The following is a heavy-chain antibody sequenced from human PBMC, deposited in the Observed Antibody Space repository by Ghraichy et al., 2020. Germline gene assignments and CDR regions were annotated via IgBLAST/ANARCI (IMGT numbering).Heavy chain of an antibody. CDR2: ISSSSSYI. CDR3: ARDLVDCSSTSCYEGKHFYYYGMDV. Sequence: ETLSLTCAASGFTFSSYSMNWVRQAPGKGLEWVSSISSSSSYIYYADSVKGRFTISRDNAKNSLYLQMNSLRAEDTAVYYCARDLVDCSSTSCYEGKHFYYYGMDVWGQGTTVTVSS. D-gene: IGHD2-2*01. V-gene: IGHV3-21*01. J-gene: IGHJ6*02. CDR1: GFTFSSYS.